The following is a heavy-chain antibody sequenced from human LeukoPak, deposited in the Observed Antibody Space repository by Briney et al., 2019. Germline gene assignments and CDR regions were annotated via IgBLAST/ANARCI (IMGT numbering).Heavy chain of an antibody. CDR1: GYTFTSYD. Sequence: ASVKVSCKASGYTFTSYDINWVRQATGQGLEWMGWMNPNSGNTGYAQKFQGRVTITRNTSISTAYMELSSLRSEDTAVYYCARGRSIRIAAAGTSLGYYYYYMDVWGKGTTVTVSS. CDR2: MNPNSGNT. D-gene: IGHD6-13*01. CDR3: ARGRSIRIAAAGTSLGYYYYYMDV. V-gene: IGHV1-8*03. J-gene: IGHJ6*03.